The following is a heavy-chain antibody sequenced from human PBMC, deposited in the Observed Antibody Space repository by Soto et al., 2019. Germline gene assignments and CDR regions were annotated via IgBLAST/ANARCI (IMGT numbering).Heavy chain of an antibody. CDR2: ISSNGDST. J-gene: IGHJ5*02. D-gene: IGHD4-17*01. Sequence: GGSLRLSCSASGFTFSMFSMHWVREAPGKGLEYVSGISSNGDSTYYADSVKGRFTISRDNSKNTLYLQMSSLRAVDTAVYYCVHPRSTVQIPPTWGQGTLVTVSS. CDR1: GFTFSMFS. V-gene: IGHV3-64D*06. CDR3: VHPRSTVQIPPT.